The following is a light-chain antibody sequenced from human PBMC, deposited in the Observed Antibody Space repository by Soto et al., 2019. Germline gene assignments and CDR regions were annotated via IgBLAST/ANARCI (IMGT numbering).Light chain of an antibody. V-gene: IGKV1-5*03. CDR3: QQYNSYPYT. J-gene: IGKJ2*01. CDR2: KAS. CDR1: QSISSW. Sequence: DIQMTQSPSTLSASVGDRVTITCRASQSISSWLAWYQQKPGKAPKLLIYKASSLESGVPSRFSDSGSGTEFTLTISSLQPDDFATYDCQQYNSYPYTFGQGTKLEIK.